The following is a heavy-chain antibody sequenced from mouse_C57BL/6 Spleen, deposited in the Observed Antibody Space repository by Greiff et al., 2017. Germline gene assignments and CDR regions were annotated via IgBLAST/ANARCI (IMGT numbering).Heavy chain of an antibody. D-gene: IGHD4-1*02. V-gene: IGHV5-4*01. J-gene: IGHJ2*01. CDR2: ISDGGSYT. CDR3: ARDRQLGRGYFDY. CDR1: GFTFSSYA. Sequence: EVQGVESGGGLVKPGGSLKLSCAASGFTFSSYAMSWVRQTPEKRLAWVATISDGGSYTYYPDNVKGRFTISRDNAKNNLYLQMSHLKSEDTAMYYCARDRQLGRGYFDYWGQGTTLTVSS.